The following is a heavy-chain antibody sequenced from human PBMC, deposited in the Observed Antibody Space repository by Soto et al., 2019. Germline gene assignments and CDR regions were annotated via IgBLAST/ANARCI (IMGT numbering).Heavy chain of an antibody. D-gene: IGHD3-3*01. CDR2: FNTGGST. Sequence: EVQLVESGGGLVQPGGSVRLSCEASGFTFSSNYMGWVRQAPGKGLEWVAIFNTGGSTYYSASVKGSFTTSRDNTKNTLLLQKDTLREEDTAVYYCVSYDYWSGYSDDWGQGTRVTVSS. CDR3: VSYDYWSGYSDD. CDR1: GFTFSSNY. V-gene: IGHV3-66*01. J-gene: IGHJ4*02.